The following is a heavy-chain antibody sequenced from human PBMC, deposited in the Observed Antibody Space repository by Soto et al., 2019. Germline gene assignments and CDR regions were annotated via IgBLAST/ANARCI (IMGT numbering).Heavy chain of an antibody. CDR1: GGTFSSYA. V-gene: IGHV1-69*06. D-gene: IGHD1-26*01. CDR2: IIPIFGTA. CDR3: ARSGSYPGGWVY. Sequence: QVQLVQSGAEVQKPGSSVNVSCKASGGTFSSYAISWVRQAPGQGLEWMGGIIPIFGTANYAQKFQGRVTITADKSTSTAYMEVSSLRSEDTAVYYCARSGSYPGGWVYWGQGTLVTVSS. J-gene: IGHJ4*02.